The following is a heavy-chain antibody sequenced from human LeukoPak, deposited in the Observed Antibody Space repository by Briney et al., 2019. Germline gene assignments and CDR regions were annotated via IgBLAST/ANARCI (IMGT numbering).Heavy chain of an antibody. V-gene: IGHV3-53*01. CDR3: AKGYNYAYEY. Sequence: GGSLRLSCAASGFTVRSSYMRWVRQAPGKGLEWVSLIYSGGSTYYAASVKGRFTISRDNSKNTLYLQMNSLRPEDTAVYYCAKGYNYAYEYWGQGTLVTVSS. D-gene: IGHD5-18*01. J-gene: IGHJ4*02. CDR1: GFTVRSSY. CDR2: IYSGGST.